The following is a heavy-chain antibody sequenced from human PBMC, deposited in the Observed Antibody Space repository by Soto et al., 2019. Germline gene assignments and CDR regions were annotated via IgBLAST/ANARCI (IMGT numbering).Heavy chain of an antibody. CDR1: GGSISSYY. CDR3: ARGPRGYYFDY. V-gene: IGHV4-59*01. CDR2: IYYSGST. D-gene: IGHD3-10*01. Sequence: SETLSLTCTVSGGSISSYYWSWIRQPPGKGLEWIGYIYYSGSTNYNPSLKSRVTISVDTSKNQFSLKRSSVTAADTAVYYCARGPRGYYFDYWGQGTLVTVSS. J-gene: IGHJ4*02.